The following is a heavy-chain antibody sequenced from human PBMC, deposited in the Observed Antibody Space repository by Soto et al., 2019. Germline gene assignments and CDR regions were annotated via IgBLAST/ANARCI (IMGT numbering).Heavy chain of an antibody. Sequence: SETLSLTCTVSGDSISSYYWSWIRQPPGKGLEWIGYIYYSGSTNYNPSLKSRVTISVDTPKNQFSLKLTSVTAEETDVYYCARGVATIGPWGQGTLVNVSS. CDR1: GDSISSYY. CDR3: ARGVATIGP. J-gene: IGHJ5*02. D-gene: IGHD5-12*01. CDR2: IYYSGST. V-gene: IGHV4-59*01.